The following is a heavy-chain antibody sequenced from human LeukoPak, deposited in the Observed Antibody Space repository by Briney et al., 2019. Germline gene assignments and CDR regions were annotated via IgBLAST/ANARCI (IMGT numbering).Heavy chain of an antibody. Sequence: GGSLRLSCAASEFTFSAYWMHWVRQAPGKGLVWVSRIRGDGSMTNYAGSVKGRFTISRDNAKNTLYLQMNSLRLEDTAVYYCARENLAAAADYWGQGTVVTVSS. V-gene: IGHV3-74*01. CDR1: EFTFSAYW. D-gene: IGHD6-25*01. J-gene: IGHJ4*02. CDR3: ARENLAAAADY. CDR2: IRGDGSMT.